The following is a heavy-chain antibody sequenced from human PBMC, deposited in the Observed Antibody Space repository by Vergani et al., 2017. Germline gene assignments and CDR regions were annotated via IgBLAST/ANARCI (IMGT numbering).Heavy chain of an antibody. CDR2: INHSGST. Sequence: QVQLQQWGAGLLKPSETLSLTCAVYGGSFSGYYWSWIRQPPGKGLEWIGEINHSGSTNYNPSLKSRVTISVDTSKNQFSLKLSSVTAADTAVYYCARSMIVVVMDGWFDPWGQGTLVTVSS. D-gene: IGHD3-22*01. CDR1: GGSFSGYY. CDR3: ARSMIVVVMDGWFDP. J-gene: IGHJ5*02. V-gene: IGHV4-34*01.